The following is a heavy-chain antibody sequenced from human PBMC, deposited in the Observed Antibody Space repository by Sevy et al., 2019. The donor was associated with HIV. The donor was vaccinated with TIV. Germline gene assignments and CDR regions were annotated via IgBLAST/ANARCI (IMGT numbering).Heavy chain of an antibody. CDR3: ANLGTSYYESSSYYYQAPFDY. J-gene: IGHJ4*02. CDR2: ISGSGGGT. CDR1: GFTFSSYA. D-gene: IGHD3-22*01. Sequence: GGSLRLSCAASGFTFSSYAMSWVRQAPGKGLEWVSGISGSGGGTYYADSVKGRFTISRDNSKNTLYLQMKSLRAEDTAVYYCANLGTSYYESSSYYYQAPFDYWGQGTLVTVSS. V-gene: IGHV3-23*01.